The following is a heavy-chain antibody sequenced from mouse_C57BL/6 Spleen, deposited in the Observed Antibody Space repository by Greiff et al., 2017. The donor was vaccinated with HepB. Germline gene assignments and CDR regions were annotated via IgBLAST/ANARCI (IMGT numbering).Heavy chain of an antibody. CDR3: ASSYYYGSSYQGFDY. V-gene: IGHV1-64*01. Sequence: QVQLQQPGAELVKPGASVKLSCKASGYTFTSYWMHWVKQRPGQGLEWIGMIHPNSGSTNYNEKFKSKATLTVDKSSSTAYLQLSSLTSEDSAVYYCASSYYYGSSYQGFDYWGQGTTLTVSS. CDR2: IHPNSGST. CDR1: GYTFTSYW. J-gene: IGHJ2*01. D-gene: IGHD1-1*01.